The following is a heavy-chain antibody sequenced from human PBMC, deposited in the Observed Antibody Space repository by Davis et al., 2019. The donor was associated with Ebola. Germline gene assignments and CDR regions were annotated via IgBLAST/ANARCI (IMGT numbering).Heavy chain of an antibody. CDR2: INHSGST. D-gene: IGHD3-3*01. CDR1: GGSFSGYY. CDR3: ARDPGHYDFWSDPYYYYYGMDV. J-gene: IGHJ6*02. Sequence: SETLSLTCAVYGGSFSGYYWTWIRQSPGKGLEWIGEINHSGSTKYNPSLKSRVTISADTSKNQFSLKLGSVTAADTAVYYCARDPGHYDFWSDPYYYYYGMDVWGQGTTVTVSS. V-gene: IGHV4-34*01.